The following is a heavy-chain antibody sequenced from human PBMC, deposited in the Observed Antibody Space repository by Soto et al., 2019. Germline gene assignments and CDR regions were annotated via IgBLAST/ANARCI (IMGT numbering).Heavy chain of an antibody. Sequence: PSETVSLTCTVSGGSISSISHSWGWIRQSPGQGLEWIGNIFYNGITYYNPSLKSRVTISADTSKNHFSLKLRSVTVADTAVYSCARLVTGTQYYLDFWGQGSLVTVSS. V-gene: IGHV4-39*02. J-gene: IGHJ4*02. CDR3: ARLVTGTQYYLDF. CDR2: IFYNGIT. D-gene: IGHD1-1*01. CDR1: GGSISSISHS.